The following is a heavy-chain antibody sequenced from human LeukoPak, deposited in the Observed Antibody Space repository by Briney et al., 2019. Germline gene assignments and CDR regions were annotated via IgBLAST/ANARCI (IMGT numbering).Heavy chain of an antibody. J-gene: IGHJ6*02. V-gene: IGHV4-30-4*01. Sequence: SETLSLTCTVSGGSISSGDYYWSWIRQPPGKGLEWIGYIYYSGSTYYNPSLKSRVTISVDTSKNQFSLKLSSVTAADTAVYYCARVVLRFLEWSEPQDVWGQGTTVTVSS. D-gene: IGHD3-3*01. CDR3: ARVVLRFLEWSEPQDV. CDR1: GGSISSGDYY. CDR2: IYYSGST.